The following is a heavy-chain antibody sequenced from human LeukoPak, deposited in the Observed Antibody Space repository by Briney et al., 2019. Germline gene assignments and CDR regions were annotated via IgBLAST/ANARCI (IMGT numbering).Heavy chain of an antibody. Sequence: GGSLRLSCATSGFTFSSYAMSWVPQAPGKGLEWVPGIGASGGSTYYADSVKGRFTISRDNSKNTLYLQMNSLRTEDTAVYYCAKAEGYDILTGLDYWGQGTLVTVSS. D-gene: IGHD3-9*01. CDR3: AKAEGYDILTGLDY. CDR1: GFTFSSYA. CDR2: IGASGGST. J-gene: IGHJ4*02. V-gene: IGHV3-23*01.